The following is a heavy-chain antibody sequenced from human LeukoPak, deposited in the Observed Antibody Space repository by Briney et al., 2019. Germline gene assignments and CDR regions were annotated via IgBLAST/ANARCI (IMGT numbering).Heavy chain of an antibody. CDR3: ASRYYSYYYMDV. V-gene: IGHV4-39*01. CDR1: GVSISSMSYY. J-gene: IGHJ6*03. CDR2: NYYSGGT. Sequence: SETLSLTCNVSGVSISSMSYYWGWNRQPPGKGLEWIGSNYYSGGTDYNPSLKSRVTISVDTSKNQFSLKLTSVTAADTAVYYCASRYYSYYYMDVWGKGTTVIVSS.